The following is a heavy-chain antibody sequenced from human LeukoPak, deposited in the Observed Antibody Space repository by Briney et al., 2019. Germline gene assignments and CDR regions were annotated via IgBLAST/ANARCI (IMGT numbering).Heavy chain of an antibody. J-gene: IGHJ4*02. D-gene: IGHD3-22*01. Sequence: PGGSLRLSCTASGFTFGDYAMSWVRQAPGKGLEWVGSIRSKAYGGTTEYAASVKGRFTISRDDSKSIAYLQMNSLKTEDTAVYYCTRDRGYYLDYWGQGTLVTVSS. CDR1: GFTFGDYA. V-gene: IGHV3-49*04. CDR2: IRSKAYGGTT. CDR3: TRDRGYYLDY.